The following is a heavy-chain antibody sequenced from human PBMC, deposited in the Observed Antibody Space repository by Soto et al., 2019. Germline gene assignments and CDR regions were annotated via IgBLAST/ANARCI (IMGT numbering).Heavy chain of an antibody. CDR2: IYHSGST. J-gene: IGHJ4*02. V-gene: IGHV4-4*02. CDR3: ESYRGPFDY. Sequence: QVQLQESGPGLVKPSGTLSLTCAVSSGSISSSNWWSWVRQPPGKGLEWIGEIYHSGSTNYHPSRKSRVTTTVDKSKNQFSLKLSSVPAADTAVYYCESYRGPFDYGGQGSLVTFSS. D-gene: IGHD3-16*02. CDR1: SGSISSSNW.